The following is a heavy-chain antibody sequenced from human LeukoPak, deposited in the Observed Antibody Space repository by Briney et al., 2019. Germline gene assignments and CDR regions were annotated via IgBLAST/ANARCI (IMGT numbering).Heavy chain of an antibody. D-gene: IGHD6-13*01. CDR3: AREVMGVAAYIDY. CDR1: GYTFTGYY. V-gene: IGHV1-2*02. Sequence: ASVKVSCKASGYTFTGYYMHWVRRAPGQGLEWMGWINPNSGGTNYAQKFQGRVTMTRDTSISTAYMELSRLRSDDTAVYYCAREVMGVAAYIDYWGQGTLVTVSS. CDR2: INPNSGGT. J-gene: IGHJ4*02.